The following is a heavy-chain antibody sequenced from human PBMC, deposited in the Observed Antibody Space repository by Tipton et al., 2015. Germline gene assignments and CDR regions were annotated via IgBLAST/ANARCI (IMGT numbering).Heavy chain of an antibody. V-gene: IGHV4-38-2*01. D-gene: IGHD3-9*01. CDR1: AYSISSDYY. CDR2: ISHSGNT. CDR3: ACQDYDSLTRDYQTVDY. J-gene: IGHJ4*02. Sequence: TLSLTCAVSAYSISSDYYWGWIRQPPGKGLEWIGSISHSGNTYYHPSLKSRVTMSRDTSKNQYSLKLTSVTAADTAMYYCACQDYDSLTRDYQTVDYWGQGTRVTVSS.